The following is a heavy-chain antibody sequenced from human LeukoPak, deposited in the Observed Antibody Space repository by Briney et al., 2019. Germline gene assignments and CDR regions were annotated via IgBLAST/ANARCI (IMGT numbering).Heavy chain of an antibody. Sequence: ASQTLSLTCTVSGGSISSGSYYWSWIRQPAGKGLEWIGRIYTSGSTNYNPSLKSRVTISIDTSKNQFFLKLTSVTAADTAVYYCARGQYYHDTTGWAYWGQGTLVTVSS. CDR2: IYTSGST. V-gene: IGHV4-61*02. CDR1: GGSISSGSYY. J-gene: IGHJ4*02. D-gene: IGHD3-22*01. CDR3: ARGQYYHDTTGWAY.